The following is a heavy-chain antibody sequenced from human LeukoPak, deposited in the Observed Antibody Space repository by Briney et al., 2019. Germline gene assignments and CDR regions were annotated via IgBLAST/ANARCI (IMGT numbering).Heavy chain of an antibody. CDR1: GYTFTSYD. CDR3: ARGSDILTGPVYNWFDP. Sequence: ASVKVSCKASGYTFTSYDINWVQQATGQGLEWMGWMNPNSGNTGYAQKFQGRVTITRNTSISTAYMELSSLRSEDTAVYYCARGSDILTGPVYNWFDPWGQGTLVTVSS. CDR2: MNPNSGNT. D-gene: IGHD3-9*01. V-gene: IGHV1-8*03. J-gene: IGHJ5*02.